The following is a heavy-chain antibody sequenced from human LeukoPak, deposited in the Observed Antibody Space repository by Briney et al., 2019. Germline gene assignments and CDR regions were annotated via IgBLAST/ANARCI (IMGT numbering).Heavy chain of an antibody. V-gene: IGHV4-34*01. Sequence: SETLSLTCAVYGGSLSGYYWSWIRQPPGKGLEWIGEINHSGSTNYNPSLKSRVTISVDTSKNQFSLKLSSVTAADTAVYYCARGGMTIFGVVIGRAFDYWGQGTLVTVSS. D-gene: IGHD3-3*01. CDR3: ARGGMTIFGVVIGRAFDY. CDR2: INHSGST. CDR1: GGSLSGYY. J-gene: IGHJ4*02.